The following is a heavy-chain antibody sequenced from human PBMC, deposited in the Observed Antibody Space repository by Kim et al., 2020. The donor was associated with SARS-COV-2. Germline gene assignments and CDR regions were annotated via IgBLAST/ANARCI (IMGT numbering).Heavy chain of an antibody. Sequence: ASVKVSCKASGYTFTSYDINWVRQATGQGLEWMGWMNPNSGNTGYAQKFQGRVTMTRNTSISTAYMELSSLRSEDTAVYYCARGLLVRGVFYYYYYYMDVWGKGTTVTVSS. CDR3: ARGLLVRGVFYYYYYYMDV. J-gene: IGHJ6*03. V-gene: IGHV1-8*01. D-gene: IGHD3-10*01. CDR1: GYTFTSYD. CDR2: MNPNSGNT.